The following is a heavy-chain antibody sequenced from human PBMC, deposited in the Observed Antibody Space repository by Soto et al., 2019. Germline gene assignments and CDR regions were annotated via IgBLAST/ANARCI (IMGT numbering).Heavy chain of an antibody. CDR2: IIPIFGTT. Sequence: GASVKVSCTASGGTFSSYAISWVRQAPGQGLEWMGGIIPIFGTTNYAQKFQGRVTITADESTSTAYMELSSLRSEDTAVYYCARARYYYDFWSGYQQTSYYYYGMDVWGQGTTVTVSS. CDR1: GGTFSSYA. J-gene: IGHJ6*02. CDR3: ARARYYYDFWSGYQQTSYYYYGMDV. V-gene: IGHV1-69*13. D-gene: IGHD3-3*01.